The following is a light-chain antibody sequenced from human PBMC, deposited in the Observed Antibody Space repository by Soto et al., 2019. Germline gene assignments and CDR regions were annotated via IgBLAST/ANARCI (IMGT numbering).Light chain of an antibody. CDR3: QTWGTGIVV. Sequence: QPVLTQSPSASASLGASVKLTCTLSSGHSSYAIAWHQQQPEKGPRYLMNVNSDGSHSKGDGIPDRFSGSSSGAERYLTISSLQSEDEADYYSQTWGTGIVVFGGGTKLTVL. V-gene: IGLV4-69*01. CDR1: SGHSSYA. J-gene: IGLJ2*01. CDR2: VNSDGSH.